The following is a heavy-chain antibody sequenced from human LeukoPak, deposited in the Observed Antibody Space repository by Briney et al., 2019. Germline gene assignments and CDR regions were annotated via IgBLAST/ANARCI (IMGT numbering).Heavy chain of an antibody. CDR1: GFAFSSYA. CDR2: ISGSGGST. J-gene: IGHJ1*01. V-gene: IGHV3-23*01. CDR3: AKEVDYDFWSGYYSQHLLQYFQH. D-gene: IGHD3-3*01. Sequence: GGSLRLSCAASGFAFSSYAMSWVRQAPGKGLEWVSAISGSGGSTYYADSVKGRFTISRDNSKNTLYLQMNSLRAEDTAVYYCAKEVDYDFWSGYYSQHLLQYFQHWGQGTLVTVSS.